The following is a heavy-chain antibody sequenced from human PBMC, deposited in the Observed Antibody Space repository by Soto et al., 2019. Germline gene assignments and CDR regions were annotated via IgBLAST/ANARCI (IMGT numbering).Heavy chain of an antibody. V-gene: IGHV1-69*13. J-gene: IGHJ6*02. D-gene: IGHD3-10*01. Sequence: SVKVSCKASGGTFSSYAISWVRQAPGQGLEWMGGIIPIFGTANYAQKFQGRVTITADESTSTAYMELSSLRSEDTAVYYCARGLWFGEITKPYYYYGMDVWGPGTTVTVSS. CDR2: IIPIFGTA. CDR3: ARGLWFGEITKPYYYYGMDV. CDR1: GGTFSSYA.